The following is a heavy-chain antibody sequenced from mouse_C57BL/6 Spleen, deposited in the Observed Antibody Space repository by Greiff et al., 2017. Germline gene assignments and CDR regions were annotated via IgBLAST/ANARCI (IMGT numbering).Heavy chain of an antibody. CDR1: GFTFSNYW. CDR3: TLYYYGSSGYFDV. CDR2: IRLKSDNYAT. V-gene: IGHV6-3*01. D-gene: IGHD1-1*01. Sequence: EVKVEESGGGLVQPGGSMKLSCVASGFTFSNYWMNWVRQSPEKGLEWVAQIRLKSDNYATHYAESVKGRFTISRDDSKSSVYLQMNNLRAEDTGIYYCTLYYYGSSGYFDVWGTGTTVTVSS. J-gene: IGHJ1*03.